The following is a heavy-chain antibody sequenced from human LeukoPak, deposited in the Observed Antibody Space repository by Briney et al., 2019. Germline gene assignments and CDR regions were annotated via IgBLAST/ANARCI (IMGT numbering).Heavy chain of an antibody. D-gene: IGHD1-1*01. Sequence: GGSLRLSCAASGFTFSDNYMTWVCQAPGKGLEWLSYISGNGGDIQYADSVKGRFTISRDNAKNLLYLQMDSLRVEDTAIYYCARDPRTVRIWGQGTLVTVSS. J-gene: IGHJ4*02. CDR1: GFTFSDNY. CDR3: ARDPRTVRI. V-gene: IGHV3-11*04. CDR2: ISGNGGDI.